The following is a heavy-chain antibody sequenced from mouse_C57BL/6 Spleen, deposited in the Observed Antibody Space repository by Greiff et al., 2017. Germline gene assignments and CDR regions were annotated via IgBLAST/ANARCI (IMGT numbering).Heavy chain of an antibody. CDR1: GYTFTSYW. CDR3: ARKGFSSDFGV. V-gene: IGHV1-64*01. Sequence: VQLQQPGAELVKPGASVKLSCKASGYTFTSYWMPWVKQRPGQGLEWIGMIHPNSGSTNYNEKFKSKATLTVDKSSSTAYMQLSSLTSEDSAVYDCARKGFSSDFGVWGTGTTVTVSS. J-gene: IGHJ1*03. D-gene: IGHD3-3*01. CDR2: IHPNSGST.